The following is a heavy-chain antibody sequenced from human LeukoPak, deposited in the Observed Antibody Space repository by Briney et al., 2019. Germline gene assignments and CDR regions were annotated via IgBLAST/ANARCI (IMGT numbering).Heavy chain of an antibody. CDR2: VHLSGRT. CDR1: GXSISSTNG. Sequence: SETLSLTCGVSGXSISSTNGWTWVRQPPGEELEWIGEVHLSGRTNYNPSLESRVTMSVDMSENHISLKLTSVTAADTAVYYCAREGGPYRPLDYSGQGTLVTVSS. CDR3: AREGGPYRPLDY. V-gene: IGHV4-4*02. J-gene: IGHJ4*02.